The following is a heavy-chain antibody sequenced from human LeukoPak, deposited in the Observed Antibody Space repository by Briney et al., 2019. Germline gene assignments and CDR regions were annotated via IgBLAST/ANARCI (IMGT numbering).Heavy chain of an antibody. CDR1: GFTFSNYG. CDR3: AKDLHGDYVRWGDY. Sequence: PGGSLRLSCAASGFTFSNYGMHWVRQAPGKGLEWVSSISGSGGSTWYADSVKGRFTISRDNSKNTLYLQMNSLRAEDTAVYYCAKDLHGDYVRWGDYWGQGTLVTVSS. D-gene: IGHD4-17*01. V-gene: IGHV3-23*01. J-gene: IGHJ4*02. CDR2: ISGSGGST.